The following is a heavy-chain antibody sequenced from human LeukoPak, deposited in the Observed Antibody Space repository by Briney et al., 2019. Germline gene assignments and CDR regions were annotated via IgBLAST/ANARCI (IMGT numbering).Heavy chain of an antibody. CDR3: ARVSRSWSGYYPYYFDY. D-gene: IGHD3-3*01. CDR1: GGSISSYY. V-gene: IGHV4-59*01. Sequence: SETLSLTCPVSGGSISSYYWSWIRQPPGKGLEWIGYIYYSGSTNYNPSLKSRVTISVDTSKNQFSLKLSSVTAADTAVYYCARVSRSWSGYYPYYFDYWGQGTLVTVSS. CDR2: IYYSGST. J-gene: IGHJ4*02.